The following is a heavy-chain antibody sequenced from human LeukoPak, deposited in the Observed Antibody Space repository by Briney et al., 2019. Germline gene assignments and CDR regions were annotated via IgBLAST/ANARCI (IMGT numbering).Heavy chain of an antibody. J-gene: IGHJ4*02. CDR3: VKDALRLREMTEVDY. CDR2: ISSNGGST. D-gene: IGHD5-12*01. Sequence: GGSLRLSCSASGFTFSSYAMHWVRQAPGKGLEYVSAISSNGGSTYYADSVRGRFTISRDNSKNTLYLQMSSLRAEDTAVYYCVKDALRLREMTEVDYWGQGTLVTVSS. V-gene: IGHV3-64D*06. CDR1: GFTFSSYA.